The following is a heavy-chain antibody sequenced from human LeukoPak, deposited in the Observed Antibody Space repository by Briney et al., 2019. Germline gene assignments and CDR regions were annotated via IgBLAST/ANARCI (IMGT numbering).Heavy chain of an antibody. J-gene: IGHJ5*02. CDR2: IYYSGST. V-gene: IGHV4-39*07. CDR1: GGSISSSSYY. CDR3: ARDQEYYYDSSGPNWFDP. D-gene: IGHD3-22*01. Sequence: KASETLSLTCTVSGGSISSSSYYWGWIRQPPGKGLEWIGSIYYSGSTYHNPSLKSRVTISVDTSKNQFSLKLSSVTAADTAVYYCARDQEYYYDSSGPNWFDPWGQGTLVTVSS.